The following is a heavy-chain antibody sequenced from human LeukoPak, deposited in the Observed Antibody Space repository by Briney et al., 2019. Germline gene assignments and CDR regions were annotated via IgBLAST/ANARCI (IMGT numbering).Heavy chain of an antibody. Sequence: SETLSLTCSVSGASIRGKTYYWGWIRQPPGKGLEWLGSIYYSGDTYYNPSLKSRITVSVDPSQNQFFLMLPSVTAADTAVYYCARHAEYQLFEFDFWGRGTLVTVSS. CDR3: ARHAEYQLFEFDF. V-gene: IGHV4-39*01. J-gene: IGHJ4*02. D-gene: IGHD6-6*01. CDR1: GASIRGKTYY. CDR2: IYYSGDT.